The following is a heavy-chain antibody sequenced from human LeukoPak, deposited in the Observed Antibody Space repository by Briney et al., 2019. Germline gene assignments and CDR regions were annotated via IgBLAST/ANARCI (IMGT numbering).Heavy chain of an antibody. Sequence: GESLKISCKGSGYTFTSYWIGWVRQMPGKGLEWMGIIYPGDSDTRYSPPFQGQVTISADKSISTAYLQWSSLKASDTAMYYCARMSQEGYYYYGMDVWGQGTTVTVSS. CDR1: GYTFTSYW. V-gene: IGHV5-51*01. J-gene: IGHJ6*02. CDR3: ARMSQEGYYYYGMDV. D-gene: IGHD3-16*01. CDR2: IYPGDSDT.